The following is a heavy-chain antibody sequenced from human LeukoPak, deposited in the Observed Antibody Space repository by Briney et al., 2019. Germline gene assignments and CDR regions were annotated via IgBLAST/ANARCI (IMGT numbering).Heavy chain of an antibody. V-gene: IGHV4-39*01. CDR3: VSPRGFSYGYFDY. D-gene: IGHD5-18*01. J-gene: IGHJ4*02. CDR1: GGSISSSSAY. CDR2: IYYSKNT. Sequence: SETLSLTCTVSGGSISSSSAYWGWIRQPPGKGLEWIGSIYYSKNTYYNPSLKSRVTISADTSKNQFSLTLGSVSATDTAVYYCVSPRGFSYGYFDYWAREPWSPSPQ.